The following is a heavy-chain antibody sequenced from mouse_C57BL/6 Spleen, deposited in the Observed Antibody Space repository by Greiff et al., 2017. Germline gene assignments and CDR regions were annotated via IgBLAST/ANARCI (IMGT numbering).Heavy chain of an antibody. Sequence: QVQLQQSGPGLVQPSQSLSITCTASGFSLTSYGVHWVRQSPGKGLEWLGVIWSGGSTDNNAAFISRLGISKDNSKSQVFFKMNSLQADDTAIYYCARVPYYYGSSPGYAMGGWGQGASVTVAS. CDR1: GFSLTSYG. V-gene: IGHV2-2*01. J-gene: IGHJ4*01. D-gene: IGHD1-1*01. CDR2: IWSGGST. CDR3: ARVPYYYGSSPGYAMGG.